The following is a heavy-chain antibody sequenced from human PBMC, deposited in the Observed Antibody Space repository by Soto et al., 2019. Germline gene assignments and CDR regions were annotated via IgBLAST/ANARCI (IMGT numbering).Heavy chain of an antibody. D-gene: IGHD6-6*01. V-gene: IGHV1-69*01. Sequence: QVQLVQSGAEVKKPGSSVKVSCKASGGTFSSYAISWVRQAPGHGLEWMGGIIPIFGTANYAQKFQGRVTITAGESTSTAYMELISLRSEDTAVYYCARDSPFPSDSSSSWFDPWGQGTLVTVSS. J-gene: IGHJ5*02. CDR1: GGTFSSYA. CDR3: ARDSPFPSDSSSSWFDP. CDR2: IIPIFGTA.